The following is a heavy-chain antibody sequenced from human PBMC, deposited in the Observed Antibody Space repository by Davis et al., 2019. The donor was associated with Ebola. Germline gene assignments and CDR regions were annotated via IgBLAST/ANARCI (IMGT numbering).Heavy chain of an antibody. V-gene: IGHV4-34*01. J-gene: IGHJ3*02. CDR2: FAHSGSS. CDR1: GGSLSGYS. D-gene: IGHD6-13*01. CDR3: ARVIFSGWYYAFDI. Sequence: GSLRLSCNVSGGSLSGYSWSWIRQSPGKGLEWIGEFAHSGSSNYNPSLKSRVSILGDTSKNQFSLELTSVTAADTATYYCARVIFSGWYYAFDIWGQGTMVIVSS.